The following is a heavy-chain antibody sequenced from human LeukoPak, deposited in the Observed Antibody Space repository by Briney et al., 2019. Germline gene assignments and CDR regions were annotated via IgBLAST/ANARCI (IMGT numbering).Heavy chain of an antibody. CDR3: AKDQDSSGLDY. Sequence: GGSLRLSCAASGFTFGSYAMYWVRQAPGKGLEWVSAISGSGGSTYYADSVKGRFTISRDNSKNTLYLQMNSLRAEDTAVYYCAKDQDSSGLDYWGQGTLVTVSS. D-gene: IGHD6-19*01. CDR2: ISGSGGST. V-gene: IGHV3-23*01. J-gene: IGHJ4*02. CDR1: GFTFGSYA.